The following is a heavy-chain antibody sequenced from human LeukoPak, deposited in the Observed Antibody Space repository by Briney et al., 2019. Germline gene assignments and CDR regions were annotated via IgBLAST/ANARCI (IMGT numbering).Heavy chain of an antibody. J-gene: IGHJ6*03. CDR3: ARTSSSWYPYYYMDV. Sequence: ASVKVSCKASGYTFTSYDINWVRQATGQGLEWMGWINPNSGGTNYAQKFQGRVTMTRDTSISTAYMEPSRLRSDDTAVYYCARTSSSWYPYYYMDVWGKGTTVTVSS. D-gene: IGHD6-13*01. V-gene: IGHV1-2*02. CDR2: INPNSGGT. CDR1: GYTFTSYD.